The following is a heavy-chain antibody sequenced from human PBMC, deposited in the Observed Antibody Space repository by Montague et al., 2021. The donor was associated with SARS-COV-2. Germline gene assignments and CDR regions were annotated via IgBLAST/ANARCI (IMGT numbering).Heavy chain of an antibody. V-gene: IGHV3-23*03. CDR3: AKHTVYDLVELLSPLDH. J-gene: IGHJ4*02. Sequence: SLRLSCAASGFTFSIYAMSWVRQAPGKGLEWVSVIYCDGRGTYYAESVKGRSTISRDNSKSTLYLQMNSLRADDTAVYYCAKHTVYDLVELLSPLDHWGQGTLVTVSS. CDR1: GFTFSIYA. D-gene: IGHD3-10*01. CDR2: IYCDGRGT.